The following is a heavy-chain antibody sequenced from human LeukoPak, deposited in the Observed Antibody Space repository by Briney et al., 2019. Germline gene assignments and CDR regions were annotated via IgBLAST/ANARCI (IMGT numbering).Heavy chain of an antibody. CDR3: ARGPTRIGFDY. CDR2: ISSSGSTI. V-gene: IGHV3-48*03. D-gene: IGHD2-15*01. Sequence: GGSLRLSCAASGFTFSSYEMNWVRQAPGKGLEWVSYISSSGSTIYYADSVKGRFTISRDNAKNSLYLQMNSLRAEDTAVYYCARGPTRIGFDYWGQGTLVTVSS. CDR1: GFTFSSYE. J-gene: IGHJ4*02.